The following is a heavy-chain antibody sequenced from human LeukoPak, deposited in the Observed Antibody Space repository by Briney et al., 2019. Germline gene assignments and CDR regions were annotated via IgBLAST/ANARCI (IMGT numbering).Heavy chain of an antibody. CDR2: MYYSGST. CDR3: ARVQKYSGSYYFDY. V-gene: IGHV4-39*01. CDR1: GGSISSSIYY. J-gene: IGHJ4*02. Sequence: SETLSLTCTVSGGSISSSIYYWGWIRQPPGKGLEWIGSMYYSGSTYYNPSLKSRVTASVDTSKNQFSLKLSSVTAADTAVYYCARVQKYSGSYYFDYWGQGTLVTVSS. D-gene: IGHD3-10*01.